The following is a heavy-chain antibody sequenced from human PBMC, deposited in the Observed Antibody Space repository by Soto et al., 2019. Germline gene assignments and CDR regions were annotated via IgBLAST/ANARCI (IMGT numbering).Heavy chain of an antibody. V-gene: IGHV4-39*07. J-gene: IGHJ4*02. CDR3: ARVPTIQTYGDSRFDY. CDR1: GGSISSSSYY. CDR2: IYYSGST. Sequence: SLTCTVSGGSISSSSYYWGWIRQPPVKGLEWIGSIYYSGSTNYNPSLKSRVTISIDTSKNQFSLKLSSVTAADTAVYYCARVPTIQTYGDSRFDYWGQGTLVTVSS. D-gene: IGHD4-17*01.